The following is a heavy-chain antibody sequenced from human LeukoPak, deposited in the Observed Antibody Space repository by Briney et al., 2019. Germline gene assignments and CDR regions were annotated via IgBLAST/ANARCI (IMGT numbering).Heavy chain of an antibody. V-gene: IGHV4-4*09. CDR3: ARLSQVVPAAPVNYYYYYMDV. CDR1: GGSISSYY. CDR2: IYTSGST. D-gene: IGHD2-2*01. J-gene: IGHJ6*03. Sequence: KPSETLSLTCTVSGGSISSYYWSWIRQPPGKGLEWIGYIYTSGSTNYNPSLKSRVTISVDTSKNQFSLKLSSVTAADTAVYYCARLSQVVPAAPVNYYYYYMDVWGKGTTVTVSS.